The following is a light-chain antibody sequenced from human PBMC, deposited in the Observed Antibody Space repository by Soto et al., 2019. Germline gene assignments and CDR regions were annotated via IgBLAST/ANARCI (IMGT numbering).Light chain of an antibody. Sequence: IVLTQSPGTLSLSPGERATLSCRASQSVSNNYLAWYQQKPGQAPRLLIYDASSRATGIPDRFRGGGSGTDFTLTISRLEPEDFAVYYCQQFSSYPLTFGGGTKVDIK. V-gene: IGKV3-20*01. J-gene: IGKJ4*01. CDR1: QSVSNNY. CDR3: QQFSSYPLT. CDR2: DAS.